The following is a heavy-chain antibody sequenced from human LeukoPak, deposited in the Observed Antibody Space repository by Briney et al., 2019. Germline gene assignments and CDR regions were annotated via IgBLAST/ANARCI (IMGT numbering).Heavy chain of an antibody. D-gene: IGHD4-11*01. CDR2: IYYSGST. V-gene: IGHV4-59*01. CDR3: ARAHDYSGWFDP. Sequence: PSETLSLTCTVSGGSISSYYWLWIRQPPGKGLEWIGYIYYSGSTNYNPSLKSRVPISVDTSKNQFSLKLSSVTAADTAVYYCARAHDYSGWFDPWGQGTLVTVSS. J-gene: IGHJ5*02. CDR1: GGSISSYY.